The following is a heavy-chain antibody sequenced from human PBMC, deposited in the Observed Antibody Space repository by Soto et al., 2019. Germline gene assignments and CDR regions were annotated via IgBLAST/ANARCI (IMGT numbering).Heavy chain of an antibody. J-gene: IGHJ4*02. CDR3: ARSSGWPIDY. D-gene: IGHD6-19*01. CDR2: INACNGNT. Sequence: ASVKVSCKASGYTFTSYGISWVRQAPGQGLEWMGWINACNGNTNYAQKFQGRVTMTWDTSASTAYMELSSLRSEDTAVYYCARSSGWPIDYWGQGTLVTVSS. CDR1: GYTFTSYG. V-gene: IGHV1-18*01.